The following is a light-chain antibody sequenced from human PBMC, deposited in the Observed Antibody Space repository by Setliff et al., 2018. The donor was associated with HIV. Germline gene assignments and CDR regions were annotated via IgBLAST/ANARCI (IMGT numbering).Light chain of an antibody. CDR2: DVN. V-gene: IGLV2-14*03. CDR1: SSDIGGNTF. J-gene: IGLJ1*01. Sequence: PASVSGSPGQSITFSCTGTSSDIGGNTFVSWYQHLPGKTPTVIIYDVNKRPSGVSDRFSGFKSGNTASLTISGLQAEDEADYHCSSYTTSNTYVFGSGTKVTVL. CDR3: SSYTTSNTYV.